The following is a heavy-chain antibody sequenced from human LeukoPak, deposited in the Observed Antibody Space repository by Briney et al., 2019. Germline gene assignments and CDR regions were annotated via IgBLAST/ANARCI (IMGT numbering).Heavy chain of an antibody. Sequence: GGSLSLSCAASGFTFSSYGMHWVRQAPGKGLEWVAVIWYDGSNKYYADSVKGRFTISRDNSKNTLYLQMNSLRAEDTAVYYCARDGINYYDSSGYFDYWGQGTLVTVSS. CDR2: IWYDGSNK. D-gene: IGHD3-22*01. V-gene: IGHV3-33*01. CDR1: GFTFSSYG. CDR3: ARDGINYYDSSGYFDY. J-gene: IGHJ4*02.